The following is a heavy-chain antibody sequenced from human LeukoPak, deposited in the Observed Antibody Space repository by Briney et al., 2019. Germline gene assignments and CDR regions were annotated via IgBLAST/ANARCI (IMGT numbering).Heavy chain of an antibody. V-gene: IGHV2-5*01. CDR2: NYWNDDK. Sequence: GPTLVNPTQTLTLTCTCSGFSLSTSGLGVGWIRQPPGKALEWLAFNYWNDDKRYSPSLNSRLTITKDTSKNQVVLTMTNMDPVNTATYYCAHSIYDSSGYYYFDYWGQGTLVTVSS. CDR1: GFSLSTSGLG. CDR3: AHSIYDSSGYYYFDY. J-gene: IGHJ4*02. D-gene: IGHD3-22*01.